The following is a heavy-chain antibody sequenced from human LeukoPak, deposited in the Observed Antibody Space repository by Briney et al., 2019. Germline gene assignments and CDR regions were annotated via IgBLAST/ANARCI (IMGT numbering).Heavy chain of an antibody. Sequence: GGSLRLSCVVSGFTFSTFTMNWVRQAPGKGLEWVSCISSSSSYIYYADSVKGRFTISRDNSKNTLYLQMNSLRAEDTAVYYCAILGGGSDYWGQGTLVTVSS. CDR3: AILGGGSDY. V-gene: IGHV3-21*04. CDR2: ISSSSSYI. D-gene: IGHD2/OR15-2a*01. J-gene: IGHJ4*02. CDR1: GFTFSTFT.